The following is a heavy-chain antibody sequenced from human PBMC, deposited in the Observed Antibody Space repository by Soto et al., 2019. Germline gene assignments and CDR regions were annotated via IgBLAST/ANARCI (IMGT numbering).Heavy chain of an antibody. CDR2: ISGYNGNT. Sequence: QVQLVQSGAEVKKPGAAVKVSCKTSGYTFTSYAITWVRQAPGQGLEWMGKISGYNGNTDYSEKFPGRVTMTADTSTSTAYMELRSLRSDDTAVYFCAREPLFGYLENWGQGTLVTVSS. CDR1: GYTFTSYA. D-gene: IGHD3-3*02. J-gene: IGHJ4*02. V-gene: IGHV1-18*04. CDR3: AREPLFGYLEN.